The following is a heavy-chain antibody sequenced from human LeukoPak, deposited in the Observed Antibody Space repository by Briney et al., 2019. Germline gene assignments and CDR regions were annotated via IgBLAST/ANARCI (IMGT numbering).Heavy chain of an antibody. V-gene: IGHV4-30-2*01. D-gene: IGHD3-22*01. Sequence: SETLSLTCTVSSGSIPSYWWSWIRQPPGKGLEWIGYIYHSGGTYYNPSLKSRVTISVDKSKNQFSLNLTSVTAADTAIYYCARSPPSRYYYDSSGYSEGYFDYWGQGTLVTVSS. CDR2: IYHSGGT. CDR3: ARSPPSRYYYDSSGYSEGYFDY. J-gene: IGHJ4*02. CDR1: SGSIPSYW.